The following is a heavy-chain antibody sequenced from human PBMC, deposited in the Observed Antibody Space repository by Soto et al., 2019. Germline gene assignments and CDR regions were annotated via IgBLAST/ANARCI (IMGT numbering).Heavy chain of an antibody. CDR1: GFTFSSYS. CDR3: ARSQVGDAFNV. CDR2: ISSGSDYI. J-gene: IGHJ3*01. Sequence: EVQLVESGGGLVKPGGSLRLSCAASGFTFSSYSMNWVRQAPGKGLEWVSSISSGSDYIFYADSVKGRFTISRDNAKNSLLLQMNSLTAEDTAVYYCARSQVGDAFNVWGQGTVVTVSS. V-gene: IGHV3-21*01.